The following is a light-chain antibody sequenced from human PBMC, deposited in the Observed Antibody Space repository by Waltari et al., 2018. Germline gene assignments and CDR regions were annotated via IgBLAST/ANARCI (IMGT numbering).Light chain of an antibody. CDR3: NTREISGEVV. CDR1: SLRLYY. Sequence: SSELSQDPAVSVALGQTVRITCQGDSLRLYYASWGRQQPGQSPVLLIYGKNNRPSRIPDRFAASSSGNTASLTISGARAEDEGDYYCNTREISGEVVFGGGTKLTVL. J-gene: IGLJ2*01. V-gene: IGLV3-19*01. CDR2: GKN.